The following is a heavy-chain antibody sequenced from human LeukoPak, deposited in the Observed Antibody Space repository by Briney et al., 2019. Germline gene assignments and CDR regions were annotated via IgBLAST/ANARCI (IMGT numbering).Heavy chain of an antibody. CDR2: IWYDGSNK. J-gene: IGHJ6*02. CDR3: ARGRLLPYYYYGMDV. V-gene: IGHV3-33*08. D-gene: IGHD2-21*02. Sequence: GGSLRLSCAASGFTFNTYAMSWVRQAPGKGLEWVAVIWYDGSNKYYADSVKGRFTISRDNSKNTLYLQMNSLRAEDTAVYYCARGRLLPYYYYGMDVWGQGTTVTVSS. CDR1: GFTFNTYA.